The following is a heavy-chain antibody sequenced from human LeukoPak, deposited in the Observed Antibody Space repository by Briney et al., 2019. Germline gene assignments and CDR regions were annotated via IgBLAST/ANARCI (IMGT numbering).Heavy chain of an antibody. V-gene: IGHV4-34*01. J-gene: IGHJ3*02. Sequence: SETLSLTCAVYGGSFSGYYWSWIRQPPGKGLEWVGEINHSGSTNYNPCLKSRVTISVDTSKNQFSLQLSSVTGADTAVYYCARGLMYYYDSSGYYWARSDAFDIRGQGTMVTVSS. CDR3: ARGLMYYYDSSGYYWARSDAFDI. CDR1: GGSFSGYY. CDR2: INHSGST. D-gene: IGHD3-22*01.